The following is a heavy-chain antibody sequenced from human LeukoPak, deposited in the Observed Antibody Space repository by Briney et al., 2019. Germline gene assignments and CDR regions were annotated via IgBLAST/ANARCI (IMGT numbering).Heavy chain of an antibody. Sequence: LTXTVSGGSISSXXWSXIRQPPXXXXXXIGYIYYSGSTNYNPSLKSRVTISVDTSKNQFSLKLSSVTAADTAVYYCARHRKGIAARCALDYWGQGTLVTVSP. V-gene: IGHV4-59*01. CDR3: ARHRKGIAARCALDY. CDR2: IYYSGST. D-gene: IGHD6-6*01. CDR1: GGSISSXX. J-gene: IGHJ4*02.